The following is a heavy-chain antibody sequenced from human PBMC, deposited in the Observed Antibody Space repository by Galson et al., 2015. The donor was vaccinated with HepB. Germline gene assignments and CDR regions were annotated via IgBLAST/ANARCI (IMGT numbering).Heavy chain of an antibody. CDR2: ISSSSSYI. J-gene: IGHJ2*01. V-gene: IGHV3-21*01. D-gene: IGHD5-12*01. CDR1: GFTFSSYS. CDR3: ARDAGSGYESSYWYFDL. Sequence: SLRLSCAASGFTFSSYSMNWVRQAPGKGLEWVSSISSSSSYIYYADSVKGRFTISRDNAKNSLYLQMNSLRAEDTAVYYRARDAGSGYESSYWYFDLWGRGTLVTVSS.